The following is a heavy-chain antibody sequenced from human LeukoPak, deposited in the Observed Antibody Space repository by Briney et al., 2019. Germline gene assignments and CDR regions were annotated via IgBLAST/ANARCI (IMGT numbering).Heavy chain of an antibody. Sequence: PGGSLRLSCAASGLTFSNNAMSWVRQAPGKGLEWVSVIIGGGGSTYYADSVKGRFTISRDNSKSTLYLQMNSLRAEDTAVYYCAKLESWYYFDYWGPRTLVTVSS. J-gene: IGHJ4*02. CDR1: GLTFSNNA. V-gene: IGHV3-23*01. CDR3: AKLESWYYFDY. CDR2: IIGGGGST. D-gene: IGHD2-15*01.